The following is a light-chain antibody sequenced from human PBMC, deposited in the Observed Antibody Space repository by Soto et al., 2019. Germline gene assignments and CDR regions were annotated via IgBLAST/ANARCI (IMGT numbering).Light chain of an antibody. J-gene: IGLJ1*01. CDR2: EVS. Sequence: QYVLTQPASVSGSPGQSITISCTGNSSDVGGYNYVSWYQQHPGKAPKLMIYEVSNRPSGVSNRFSGSKSGNTASLTISGLQAEDEADYYCSSYTSSSTRVFGTGTKLTVL. V-gene: IGLV2-14*01. CDR1: SSDVGGYNY. CDR3: SSYTSSSTRV.